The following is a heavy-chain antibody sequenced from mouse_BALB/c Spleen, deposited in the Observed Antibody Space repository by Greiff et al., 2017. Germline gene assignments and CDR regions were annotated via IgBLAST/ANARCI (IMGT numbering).Heavy chain of an antibody. Sequence: QVQLQQSGAELAKPGASVKMSCKASGYTFTSYWMHWVKQRPGQGLGWIGEIFPGTGTTYYNEKFKGKATLTIDTSSSTAYMQLSSLTSEDSAVYFCARRRLPHWYFDVWGAGTTVTVSS. CDR1: GYTFTSYW. D-gene: IGHD2-2*01. CDR2: IFPGTGTT. CDR3: ARRRLPHWYFDV. J-gene: IGHJ1*01. V-gene: IGHV1S132*01.